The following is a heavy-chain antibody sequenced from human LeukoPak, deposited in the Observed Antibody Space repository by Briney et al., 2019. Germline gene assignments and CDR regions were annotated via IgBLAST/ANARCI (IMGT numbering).Heavy chain of an antibody. CDR2: ISSSSSYI. J-gene: IGHJ4*02. Sequence: GGSLRLSCAASGFTFSSYSMNWVRQAPGKGLEWVSSISSSSSYIYYADSVKGRFTISRDNAKNSLYLQMNSLRAEDTAVYYCARGFREWELLLLPDYWGQGALVTVSS. D-gene: IGHD1-26*01. V-gene: IGHV3-21*01. CDR3: ARGFREWELLLLPDY. CDR1: GFTFSSYS.